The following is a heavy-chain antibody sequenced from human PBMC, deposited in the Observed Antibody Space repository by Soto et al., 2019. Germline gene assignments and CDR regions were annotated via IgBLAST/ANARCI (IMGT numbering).Heavy chain of an antibody. CDR2: IFYSGST. J-gene: IGHJ5*02. D-gene: IGHD3-22*01. CDR1: GDSITRSNFY. V-gene: IGHV4-39*02. Sequence: SETLSLTCTVSGDSITRSNFYWGWIRQPPGKGLEWLGSIFYSGSTFYNPALKSRVTFSVDTSKNHFSLKLSSVTAADTAVYYCARVGPWVPYYYDSSPYTFENWFDPWGQGTLVTVSS. CDR3: ARVGPWVPYYYDSSPYTFENWFDP.